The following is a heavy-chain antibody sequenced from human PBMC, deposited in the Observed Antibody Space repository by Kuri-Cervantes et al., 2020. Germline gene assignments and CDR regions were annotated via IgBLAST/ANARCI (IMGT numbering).Heavy chain of an antibody. J-gene: IGHJ4*02. CDR1: GYTFTGYY. D-gene: IGHD3-22*01. V-gene: IGHV3-30*03. CDR2: ISYHGSDK. CDR3: ARNAYDSSGYSFDY. Sequence: SCKASGYTFTGYYMHWVRQAPGKGLEWVALISYHGSDKYYADSVKGRFTISRDNSKNTLYLQMNSLRAEDTAVYYCARNAYDSSGYSFDYWGQGTLVTVSS.